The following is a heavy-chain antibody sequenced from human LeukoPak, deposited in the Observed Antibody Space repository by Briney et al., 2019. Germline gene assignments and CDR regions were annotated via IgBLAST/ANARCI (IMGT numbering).Heavy chain of an antibody. D-gene: IGHD1-26*01. CDR2: IKSKTDGGTT. V-gene: IGHV3-15*01. CDR1: GFTFNNAW. J-gene: IGHJ4*02. CDR3: VTSLVGAGY. Sequence: PGGSLRLSCAASGFTFNNAWMSWVRQAPGRGREWVGRIKSKTDGGTTDYAAPVKGRVTISRDDSKNTLYLQMNSLKTEDAAAYYCVTSLVGAGYWGRGTLVTVSS.